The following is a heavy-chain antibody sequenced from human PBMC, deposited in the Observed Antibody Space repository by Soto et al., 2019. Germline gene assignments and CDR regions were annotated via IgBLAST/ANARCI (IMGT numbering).Heavy chain of an antibody. Sequence: GESLKISCKGSGYSFTSYWIGWVRQMPGKGLEWMGIIYPGDSDTRYSPSFQGQVTISADKSISTAYLQWSSLKASDTAMYYCARRVGYCSSTSCYLRFDAFDIWGQGTMVTVSS. CDR3: ARRVGYCSSTSCYLRFDAFDI. J-gene: IGHJ3*02. CDR2: IYPGDSDT. CDR1: GYSFTSYW. V-gene: IGHV5-51*01. D-gene: IGHD2-2*01.